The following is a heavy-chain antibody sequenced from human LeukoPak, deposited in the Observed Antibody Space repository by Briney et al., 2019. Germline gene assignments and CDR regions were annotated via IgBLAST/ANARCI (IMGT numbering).Heavy chain of an antibody. CDR3: ARDYYGSGSPFDY. J-gene: IGHJ4*02. CDR2: IYHSGST. CDR1: GGSISSSNW. Sequence: NASETLSLTCAVSGGSISSSNWWSWVRQPPGKGLEWIGEIYHSGSTNYNPSLKSRVTISVDKSKNQFSLKLSSVTAADTAVYYCARDYYGSGSPFDYWGQGTLVTVSS. D-gene: IGHD3-10*01. V-gene: IGHV4-4*02.